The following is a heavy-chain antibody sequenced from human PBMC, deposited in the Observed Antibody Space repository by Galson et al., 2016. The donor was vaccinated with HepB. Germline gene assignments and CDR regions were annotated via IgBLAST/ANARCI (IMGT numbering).Heavy chain of an antibody. Sequence: SLRLSCAASGFSFNRYTMNWVRRAPGKGLEWLAHISSGSTTIYYADSVKGRFTISRDNAKNSLYLQMNSLRDDDTAVYYWAREAGGSDFHFEFWGQGTLVTVSS. CDR2: ISSGSTTI. D-gene: IGHD3-10*01. V-gene: IGHV3-48*02. J-gene: IGHJ4*02. CDR3: AREAGGSDFHFEF. CDR1: GFSFNRYT.